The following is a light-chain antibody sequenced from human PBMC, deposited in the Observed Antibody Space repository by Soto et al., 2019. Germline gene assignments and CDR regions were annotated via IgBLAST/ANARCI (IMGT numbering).Light chain of an antibody. V-gene: IGLV1-44*01. CDR2: ANN. CDR1: SPNLGSET. J-gene: IGLJ3*02. Sequence: QSVLTQPPSASGTPGQRVTNSWSGSSPNLGSETGNWYQQVPGTAPKLLIYANNPRPSGVPDRFSVSKSGTSASLAIGGLQSEDEADYYCAAWDDSLKGWVFGGGTKLTVL. CDR3: AAWDDSLKGWV.